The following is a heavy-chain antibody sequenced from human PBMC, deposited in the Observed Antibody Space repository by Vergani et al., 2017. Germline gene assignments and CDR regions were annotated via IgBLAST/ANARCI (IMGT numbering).Heavy chain of an antibody. CDR2: LSTTGGA. D-gene: IGHD3-9*01. J-gene: IGHJ4*02. Sequence: QLQLQQSGPGLVKPSETLSLTCHVFGVSVTDYNCNWIRQAPGKGLEWIGSLSTTGGATHASHNPSLKSRVSISVDTSKSQFSLEVTSVTAADTAIYFCARTESFILRYFHWALWGQGTLVTVSS. V-gene: IGHV4-4*09. CDR1: GVSVTDYN. CDR3: ARTESFILRYFHWAL.